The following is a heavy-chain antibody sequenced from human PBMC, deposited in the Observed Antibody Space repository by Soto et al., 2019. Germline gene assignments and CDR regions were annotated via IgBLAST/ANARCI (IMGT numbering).Heavy chain of an antibody. V-gene: IGHV3-48*01. Sequence: GGSLRLSCAASGFTFSSYSMNWVRQAPGKGLEWVSYISSSSSTIYYADSVKGRFTISRDNAKNSLYLQMNSLRAEDTAVYYCARDLDPDIVVVVAGHNWFDPWGQGTVVTVSS. CDR1: GFTFSSYS. CDR3: ARDLDPDIVVVVAGHNWFDP. D-gene: IGHD2-15*01. CDR2: ISSSSSTI. J-gene: IGHJ5*02.